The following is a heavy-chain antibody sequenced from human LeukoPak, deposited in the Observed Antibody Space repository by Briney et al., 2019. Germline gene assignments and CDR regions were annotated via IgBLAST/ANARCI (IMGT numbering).Heavy chain of an antibody. CDR1: GGSISSGDYY. CDR3: ARTFSGYDFWSGYSTENNWFDP. J-gene: IGHJ5*02. CDR2: IYYSGST. V-gene: IGHV4-30-4*08. Sequence: SETLSLTCTVSGGSISSGDYYWSWIRQPPGKGLEWIGNIYYSGSTYYNPSLKSRVTISVDTSKNQFSLKLSSVTAADTAVYYCARTFSGYDFWSGYSTENNWFDPWGQGTLVTVS. D-gene: IGHD3-3*01.